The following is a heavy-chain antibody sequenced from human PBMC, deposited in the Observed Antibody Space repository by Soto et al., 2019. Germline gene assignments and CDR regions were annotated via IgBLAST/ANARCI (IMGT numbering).Heavy chain of an antibody. Sequence: EVQLVESGGGLVQPGGSLRLSCAASGFTFSNYWMHWVRQAPGKGLVWVSRISSDGSSTSYADSLKGRFTISRDNAKNTLYLQMNSLRAEDPAVYYCASNLDKWGQGTTVTVSS. CDR1: GFTFSNYW. D-gene: IGHD2-2*03. V-gene: IGHV3-74*01. CDR3: ASNLDK. CDR2: ISSDGSST. J-gene: IGHJ6*02.